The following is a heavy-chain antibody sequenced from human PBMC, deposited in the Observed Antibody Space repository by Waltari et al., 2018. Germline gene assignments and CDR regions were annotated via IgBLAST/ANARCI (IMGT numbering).Heavy chain of an antibody. Sequence: QVQLQQWGAGLLTPLETMSLTCGVKGGVCSDYFWSWIRQPPGKGLEWIGEINHSGNSNYNPSLMSRITMSVDTSKNQFSLRLSSVTAADTAVYYCATFAVRIWAFDYWGQGSVVTVSS. D-gene: IGHD3-16*01. CDR3: ATFAVRIWAFDY. V-gene: IGHV4-34*01. CDR1: GGVCSDYF. CDR2: INHSGNS. J-gene: IGHJ4*02.